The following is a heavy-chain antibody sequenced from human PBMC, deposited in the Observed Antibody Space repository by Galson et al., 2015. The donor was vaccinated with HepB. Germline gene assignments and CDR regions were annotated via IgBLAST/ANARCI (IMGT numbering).Heavy chain of an antibody. Sequence: QSGAEVKKPGESLKISCKGSGYSFTSYWIGWVRQMPGKGLEWMGIIYPGDSDTRYSPSFQGQVTISADKSISTAYLQWSSLKASDTAMYYCARSLTGASSWYPLRWYYGMDVWGQGTTVTVSS. CDR1: GYSFTSYW. CDR2: IYPGDSDT. V-gene: IGHV5-51*01. J-gene: IGHJ6*02. CDR3: ARSLTGASSWYPLRWYYGMDV. D-gene: IGHD6-13*01.